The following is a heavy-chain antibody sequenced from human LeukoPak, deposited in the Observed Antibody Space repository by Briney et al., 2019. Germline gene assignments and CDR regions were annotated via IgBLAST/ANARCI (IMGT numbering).Heavy chain of an antibody. CDR1: GFTFSSYA. Sequence: GGSLRLSCAASGFTFSSYAMSWVRQAPEKGLEWVSAISGSGGSTYYADSVKGRFTISRDNSKNTLYLQMNSLRAEDTAVYYCTPLDGSGSYFAYYYYMDVWGKGTTVTVSS. V-gene: IGHV3-23*01. CDR2: ISGSGGST. D-gene: IGHD3-10*01. J-gene: IGHJ6*03. CDR3: TPLDGSGSYFAYYYYMDV.